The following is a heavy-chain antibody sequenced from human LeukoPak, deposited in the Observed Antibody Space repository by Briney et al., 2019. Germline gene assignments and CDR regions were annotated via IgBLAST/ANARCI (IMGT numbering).Heavy chain of an antibody. Sequence: SETLSLTCTVSGGSISSSSYYWGWIRQPPGKGLEWIGNIYYGGSTYYNPSLKSRVTISVDTSKNQFSLKLSPVTAADTAVYYCAGSEPPYGSVFDAFDIWGQGTMVTVSS. CDR1: GGSISSSSYY. D-gene: IGHD4-17*01. V-gene: IGHV4-39*07. CDR2: IYYGGST. CDR3: AGSEPPYGSVFDAFDI. J-gene: IGHJ3*02.